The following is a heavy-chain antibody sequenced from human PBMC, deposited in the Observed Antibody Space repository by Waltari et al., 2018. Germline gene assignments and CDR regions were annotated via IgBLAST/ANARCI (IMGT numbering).Heavy chain of an antibody. CDR3: ARARTMVRGVAFDP. CDR1: GYTFTSYD. Sequence: QVQLVQSGAEVKKPGASVKVSCKASGYTFTSYDINWVRQATGQGLEWMGWVNPNSGNTGYAQKFQGRVTMTRNTSISTAYMELSSLRSEDTAVYYCARARTMVRGVAFDPWGQGTLVTVSS. J-gene: IGHJ5*02. V-gene: IGHV1-8*01. CDR2: VNPNSGNT. D-gene: IGHD3-10*01.